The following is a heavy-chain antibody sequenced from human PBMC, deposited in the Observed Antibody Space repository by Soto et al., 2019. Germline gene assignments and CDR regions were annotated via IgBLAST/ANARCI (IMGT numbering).Heavy chain of an antibody. CDR3: ATQTGLYYYGMDV. J-gene: IGHJ6*02. V-gene: IGHV4-59*01. Sequence: SETLSLTCTVSGGSINAFFWSWVRQPPGKGLESIGYIFYSGSTNYNPSLKSRVTISLDSSKTQFSLNLTSVTAADTAVYYCATQTGLYYYGMDVWGQGTTVTVSS. CDR2: IFYSGST. CDR1: GGSINAFF.